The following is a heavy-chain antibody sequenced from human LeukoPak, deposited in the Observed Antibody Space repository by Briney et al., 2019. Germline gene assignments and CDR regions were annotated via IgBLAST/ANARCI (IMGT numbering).Heavy chain of an antibody. Sequence: GGSLRLSCAASGFTFSSYAMSWVRQAPGKGLEWVSAISKSGGNTYYADSVKGRFTISRDNSKDTQYLQMNSLRAEDTAVYYCATSWGPDTSTSRWGRDGVDVWGQGTTVTVSS. CDR2: ISKSGGNT. V-gene: IGHV3-23*01. D-gene: IGHD3-16*01. J-gene: IGHJ6*02. CDR1: GFTFSSYA. CDR3: ATSWGPDTSTSRWGRDGVDV.